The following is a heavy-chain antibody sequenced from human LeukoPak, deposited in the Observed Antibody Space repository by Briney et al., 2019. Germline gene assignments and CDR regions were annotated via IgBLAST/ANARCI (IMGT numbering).Heavy chain of an antibody. V-gene: IGHV4-34*01. Sequence: SETLSLTCAVYGGSFSGYYWSWIRQPPGKGLEWIGEINHSGSTNYNPSLKSRVTISVDTSKNQFSLKLSSVTAADTAVYYCARGQSGSYYPYYYYYMDVWGKGTTVTVSS. D-gene: IGHD1-26*01. CDR3: ARGQSGSYYPYYYYYMDV. CDR1: GGSFSGYY. CDR2: INHSGST. J-gene: IGHJ6*03.